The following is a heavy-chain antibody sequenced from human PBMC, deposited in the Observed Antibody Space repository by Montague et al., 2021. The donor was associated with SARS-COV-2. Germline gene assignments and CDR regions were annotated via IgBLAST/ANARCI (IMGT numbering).Heavy chain of an antibody. CDR2: IYHSGST. D-gene: IGHD2-21*02. CDR1: GVSIRTYNW. V-gene: IGHV4-4*02. J-gene: IGHJ5*02. Sequence: SETLSLTCTVSGVSIRTYNWWSWVRQPPGKGLEWIGEIYHSGSTYYSPSLESRVTISVDKSKNQFSLKLSFVTAADTAMYYCARAHCSGDACYSLGWFDPWGQGTLVTVSS. CDR3: ARAHCSGDACYSLGWFDP.